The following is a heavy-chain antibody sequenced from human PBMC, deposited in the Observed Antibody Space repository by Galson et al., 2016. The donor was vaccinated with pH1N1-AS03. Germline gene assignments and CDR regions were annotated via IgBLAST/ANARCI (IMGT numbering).Heavy chain of an antibody. J-gene: IGHJ6*02. CDR1: GFTFSDNH. D-gene: IGHD3-16*01. CDR2: ISERGSGT. Sequence: SLRLSCAASGFTFSDNHMSWIRQAPGRGLEYIGYISERGSGTVYRDSVKGRFTISRDNAKNSPYLQMKSLRAEDTAVYKCVRGGLGQVYGLDAWGQGTTVIVSS. V-gene: IGHV3-11*01. CDR3: VRGGLGQVYGLDA.